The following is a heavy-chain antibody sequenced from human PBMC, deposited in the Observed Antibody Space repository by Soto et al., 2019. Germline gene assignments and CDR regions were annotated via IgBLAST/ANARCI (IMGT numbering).Heavy chain of an antibody. Sequence: GGSLRLSCAASGFTFSSYAMSWVRQAPGKGLEWVAAISDIGGSTYYADSVKGRFTISRDNSKNTLYLQMNSMRAEDTAVYYCVKATVAALLYYGTTPRAPWDYWGQGTLVTVSS. CDR1: GFTFSSYA. V-gene: IGHV3-23*01. CDR2: ISDIGGST. CDR3: VKATVAALLYYGTTPRAPWDY. J-gene: IGHJ4*02. D-gene: IGHD6-6*01.